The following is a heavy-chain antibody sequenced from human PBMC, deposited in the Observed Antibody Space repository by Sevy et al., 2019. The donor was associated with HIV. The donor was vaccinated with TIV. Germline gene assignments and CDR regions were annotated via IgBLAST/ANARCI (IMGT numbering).Heavy chain of an antibody. J-gene: IGHJ4*02. CDR1: GYTFTGYY. CDR3: ARDLNPIAVAGRGYFDY. Sequence: ASVKVSCKASGYTFTGYYMHWVRQAPGQGLEWMGWINPNSGGTNYSQKFQGRVTMTRDTSISTAYMELSRLRTDDTAVYYCARDLNPIAVAGRGYFDYWGQGTLVTVSS. CDR2: INPNSGGT. V-gene: IGHV1-2*02. D-gene: IGHD6-19*01.